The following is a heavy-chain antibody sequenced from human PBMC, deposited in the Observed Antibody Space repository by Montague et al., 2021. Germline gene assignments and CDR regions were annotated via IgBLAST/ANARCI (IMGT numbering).Heavy chain of an antibody. CDR2: VYHTGST. V-gene: IGHV4-4*02. J-gene: IGHJ6*02. CDR1: GDSINTPNW. Sequence: SETLSLTCAVSGDSINTPNWWTWVRQFPGKGLEWIREVYHTGSTNYKPSLKSRVTLSVAKSKNQFSLKMTSVTAADTAIYYCARRGGYSARQYSGWGVWGQGSTVTVSS. D-gene: IGHD2-15*01. CDR3: ARRGGYSARQYSGWGV.